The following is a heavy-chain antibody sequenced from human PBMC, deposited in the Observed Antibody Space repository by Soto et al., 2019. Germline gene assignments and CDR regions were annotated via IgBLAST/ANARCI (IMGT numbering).Heavy chain of an antibody. CDR2: ISYDGSHQ. CDR1: VFTFSNYG. D-gene: IGHD2-8*01. Sequence: LRLSCAASVFTFSNYGMHWVRQTPGKGLEWVAVISYDGSHQFYTDSVKGRFTISRDNSKNTLYLQMNSLKTEDTAMYYCAKDPKCCTIGSHFLDNWFDPWGQGTLVTVSS. V-gene: IGHV3-30*18. CDR3: AKDPKCCTIGSHFLDNWFDP. J-gene: IGHJ5*02.